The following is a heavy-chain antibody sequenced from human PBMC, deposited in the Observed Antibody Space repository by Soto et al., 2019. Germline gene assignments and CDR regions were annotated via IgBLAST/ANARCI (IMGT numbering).Heavy chain of an antibody. V-gene: IGHV3-30-3*01. J-gene: IGHJ4*02. CDR2: ISYDGSNK. CDR3: ARDGRGYSYGPRGY. Sequence: QVQLVESGGGVVQPGRSLRLSCAASGFTFSSYAMHWVRQAPGKGLEWVAVISYDGSNKYYADSVKGRFTISRDNSKNTLYLQMNSLRAEDTAVYSCARDGRGYSYGPRGYWGQGTLVTVSS. CDR1: GFTFSSYA. D-gene: IGHD5-18*01.